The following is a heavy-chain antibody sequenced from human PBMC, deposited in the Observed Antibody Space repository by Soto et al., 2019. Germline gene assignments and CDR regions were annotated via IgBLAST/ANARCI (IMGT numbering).Heavy chain of an antibody. Sequence: EVQLVESGGGLVQPGGSLRLSCAASGLTFSSYSMNWVRQAPGKGLEWVSFITSSSITKYYTHSVKGRFSISRDNAQNSLYMQMTSVRDDDTAVYYCATAGYSSSWPYFDYWGQGILVTVSS. CDR2: ITSSSITK. CDR1: GLTFSSYS. J-gene: IGHJ4*02. V-gene: IGHV3-48*02. D-gene: IGHD6-13*01. CDR3: ATAGYSSSWPYFDY.